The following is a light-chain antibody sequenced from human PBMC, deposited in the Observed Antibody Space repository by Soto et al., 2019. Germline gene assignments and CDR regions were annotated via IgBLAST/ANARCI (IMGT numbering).Light chain of an antibody. CDR3: QKYDSAAWT. Sequence: DIQMTQSPSSQSASVRDRVTITCRASQGISNYLAWYQQKPGKVPKLLIYAASTLQSGVPSRFSGSGSGTDFTLTISSLQPEYVATYYCQKYDSAAWTFGQGTKVEIK. J-gene: IGKJ1*01. V-gene: IGKV1-27*01. CDR1: QGISNY. CDR2: AAS.